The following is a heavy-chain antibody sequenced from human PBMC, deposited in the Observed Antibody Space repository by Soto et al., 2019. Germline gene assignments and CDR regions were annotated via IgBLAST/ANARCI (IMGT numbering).Heavy chain of an antibody. CDR3: PRYFYRRPYDSSGYYSVY. D-gene: IGHD3-22*01. CDR2: IRSKAYGGTT. V-gene: IGHV3-49*03. J-gene: IGHJ4*02. CDR1: GFTFGDYA. Sequence: GGSLRLSCTASGFTFGDYAMSWFRQAPGKGLEWVGFIRSKAYGGTTEYAASVKGRFTISRDDSKSIAYLQMNSLKTEDTAVYYCPRYFYRRPYDSSGYYSVYWGQGTLVTVSS.